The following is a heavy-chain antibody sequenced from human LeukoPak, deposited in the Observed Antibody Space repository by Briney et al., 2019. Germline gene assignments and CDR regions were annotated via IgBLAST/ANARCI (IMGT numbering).Heavy chain of an antibody. V-gene: IGHV4-61*01. J-gene: IGHJ5*02. D-gene: IGHD3-16*01. Sequence: SATLSLTCTVSGASITIGAESYHWTWIRQPPGKGLEWIGNIYNSGNTNYNPSLKSRVTISVDTSKNQFSLKLNSVTAADTAVYYCARESGSYLWRSWLNPWGQGTLVTVSS. CDR1: GASITIGAESYH. CDR3: ARESGSYLWRSWLNP. CDR2: IYNSGNT.